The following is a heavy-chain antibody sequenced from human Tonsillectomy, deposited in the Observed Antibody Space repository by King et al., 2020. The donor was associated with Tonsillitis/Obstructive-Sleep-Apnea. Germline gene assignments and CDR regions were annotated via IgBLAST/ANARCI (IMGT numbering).Heavy chain of an antibody. Sequence: QVQLVESGTEVKKPGASVKVSCKTSGYTFTSYYIHWVRQAPGQGLEWMGIINRSGGGTRYAQKFQGRVTMTRDTSTSTVYMELRGLRSEDTAVYYGARDLLAGATLFLDYWGQGTQVTVSS. CDR1: GYTFTSYY. V-gene: IGHV1-46*01. CDR3: ARDLLAGATLFLDY. J-gene: IGHJ4*02. CDR2: INRSGGGT. D-gene: IGHD1-26*01.